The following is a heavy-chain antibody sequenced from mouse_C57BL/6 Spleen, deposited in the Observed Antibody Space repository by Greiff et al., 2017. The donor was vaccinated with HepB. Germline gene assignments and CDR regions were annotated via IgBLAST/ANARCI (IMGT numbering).Heavy chain of an antibody. CDR2: INPNNGGT. V-gene: IGHV1-22*01. J-gene: IGHJ4*01. Sequence: EVQLQQSGPELVKPGASVRMSCKASGYTFPDYKMPWVKQSHGKSLEWIGYINPNNGGTSYNQKFKGKATLTVNKSSSTAYMELRSLTSEDSAVYYCARKGLYYGRGGYYAMDYWGQGTSVTVSS. CDR3: ARKGLYYGRGGYYAMDY. CDR1: GYTFPDYK. D-gene: IGHD1-1*01.